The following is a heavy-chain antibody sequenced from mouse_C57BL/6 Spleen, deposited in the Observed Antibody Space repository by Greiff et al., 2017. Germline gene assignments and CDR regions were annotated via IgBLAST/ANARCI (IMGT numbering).Heavy chain of an antibody. CDR3: ARSEIYYGNFDY. CDR1: GYAFSSYW. CDR2: IYPGDGDT. Sequence: QVQLQQSGAELVKPGASVKISCKASGYAFSSYWMHWVKQRPGKGLEWIGQIYPGDGDTNYNGKFKGKATLTADKSSSTAYMQLSSLTSEDSAVYFCARSEIYYGNFDYWGQGTTLTVSS. J-gene: IGHJ2*01. V-gene: IGHV1-80*01. D-gene: IGHD2-1*01.